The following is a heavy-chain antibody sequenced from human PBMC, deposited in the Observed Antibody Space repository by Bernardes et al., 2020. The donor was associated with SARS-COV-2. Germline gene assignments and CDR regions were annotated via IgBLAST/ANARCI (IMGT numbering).Heavy chain of an antibody. Sequence: QTLSLTCTVSGGSISSGDYYWSWIRQPPGKGLEWIGYIYYSGSTYYNPSLKSRVTISVDTSKNQFSLKLSSVTAADTAVYYCARANRLRTMIVVVITHFDYWGQGTLVTVSS. CDR3: ARANRLRTMIVVVITHFDY. D-gene: IGHD3-22*01. CDR1: GGSISSGDYY. V-gene: IGHV4-30-4*01. J-gene: IGHJ4*02. CDR2: IYYSGST.